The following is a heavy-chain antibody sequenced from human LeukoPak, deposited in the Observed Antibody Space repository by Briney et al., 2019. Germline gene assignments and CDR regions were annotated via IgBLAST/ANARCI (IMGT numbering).Heavy chain of an antibody. CDR1: GGSIASSSYY. CDR3: ARRVGLYGSGSLNYFDP. V-gene: IGHV4-39*02. D-gene: IGHD3-10*01. J-gene: IGHJ5*01. Sequence: PSETLSLTCSVSGGSIASSSYYWGWIRQPPGKGLEWIGSVFRTGTTYYSASLKSRVSISVDTSKNDFALKLASVTAADTAMYFCARRVGLYGSGSLNYFDPWGQGILVSVSS. CDR2: VFRTGTT.